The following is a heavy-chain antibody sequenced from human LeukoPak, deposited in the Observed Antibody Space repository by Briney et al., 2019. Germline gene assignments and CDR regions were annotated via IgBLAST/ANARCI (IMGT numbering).Heavy chain of an antibody. J-gene: IGHJ4*02. V-gene: IGHV4-38-2*02. CDR3: AREGPRSSPQDS. CDR1: GYSISSGYY. D-gene: IGHD2-2*01. Sequence: SETLSLTCTVSGYSISSGYYWGWIRQPPGKGLEWIGSIYHSGSTYYNPSLKSRVTISVDTSKNQFSLKLSSVTAADTAVYYCAREGPRSSPQDSGGRGPLATVSS. CDR2: IYHSGST.